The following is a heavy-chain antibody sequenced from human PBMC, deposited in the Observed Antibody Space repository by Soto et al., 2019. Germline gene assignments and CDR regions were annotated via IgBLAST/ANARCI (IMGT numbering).Heavy chain of an antibody. V-gene: IGHV4-34*02. CDR2: ISHDGGT. CDR1: GGSFDDFY. J-gene: IGHJ6*02. D-gene: IGHD3-10*01. Sequence: QVQLQQWGAGLLRPSETLSLTCAFYGGSFDDFYWSWVRQSPEKGLEWVGEISHDGGTNYSPSLASRVSISVDTSTNQFSLHLRSVTAADTGLYYCARGQLVWYGDLTPYHRDMDVWGQGTTVTVSS. CDR3: ARGQLVWYGDLTPYHRDMDV.